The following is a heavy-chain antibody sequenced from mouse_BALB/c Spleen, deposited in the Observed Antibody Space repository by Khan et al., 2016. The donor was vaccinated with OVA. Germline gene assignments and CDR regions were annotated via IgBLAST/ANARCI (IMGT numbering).Heavy chain of an antibody. CDR3: ARGYFDNYEFAY. D-gene: IGHD2-1*01. CDR1: GYTFTSYW. J-gene: IGHJ3*01. CDR2: IFPGTGTT. Sequence: QVQLQQSGAELVKPGASVKLSCKTSGYTFTSYWIQWVKQRPGQGLGWIGQIFPGTGTTYYNENFKGKATLTVDTSSNTAYMQFSSLTSEDSAVDFCARGYFDNYEFAYWGQGTLVTVS. V-gene: IGHV1S132*01.